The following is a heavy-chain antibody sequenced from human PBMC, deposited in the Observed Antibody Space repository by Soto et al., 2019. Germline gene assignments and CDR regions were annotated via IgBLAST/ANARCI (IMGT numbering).Heavy chain of an antibody. V-gene: IGHV5-51*01. J-gene: IGHJ4*02. CDR3: ARELASRYYYDSSGPIDY. CDR2: IYPGDSDT. Sequence: GESLKISCKGSGYSFTSYWIGWVRQMPGKGLEWMGIIYPGDSDTRYSPSFQGQVTISADKSISTAYLQWSSLKASDTAMYYCARELASRYYYDSSGPIDYWGQGTLVTVSS. D-gene: IGHD3-22*01. CDR1: GYSFTSYW.